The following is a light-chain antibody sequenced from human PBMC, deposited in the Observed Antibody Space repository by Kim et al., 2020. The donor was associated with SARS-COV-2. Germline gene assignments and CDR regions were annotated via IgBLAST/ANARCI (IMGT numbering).Light chain of an antibody. CDR3: QQRRGA. V-gene: IGKV3-11*01. J-gene: IGKJ4*01. CDR2: GAS. Sequence: IVLTQSPATLSLSPGERATLSCRASQSVSSYLAWYQQRPGQAPRLLIYGASNRATGIPVRFSGSGSGTDFTLTISSLEPEDFAVYYCQQRRGAFGGGTKVDIK. CDR1: QSVSSY.